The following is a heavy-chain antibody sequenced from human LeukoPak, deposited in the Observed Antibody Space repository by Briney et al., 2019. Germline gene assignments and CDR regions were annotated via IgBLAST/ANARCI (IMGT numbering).Heavy chain of an antibody. CDR1: GFTFDDYG. J-gene: IGHJ6*03. V-gene: IGHV3-20*04. CDR2: VSWNGGST. Sequence: PGGSLRLSCAASGFTFDDYGMSWVRQAPGKGLEWVSGVSWNGGSTVYADSVRGRFTISRDNGKNSLYLQMNSLRAEDTAVYYCARGIQDSSWSYYYYYYYMDVWGKGTTVTISS. CDR3: ARGIQDSSWSYYYYYYYMDV. D-gene: IGHD6-13*01.